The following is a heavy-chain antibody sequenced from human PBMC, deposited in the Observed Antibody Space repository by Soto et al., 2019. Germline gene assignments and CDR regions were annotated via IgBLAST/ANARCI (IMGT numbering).Heavy chain of an antibody. Sequence: GSLRLSCAASGVTVSSNYMSWVRQAPGKGLEWVSVIYSGGSTYYADSVKGRFTISRDNSKNTLYLQMNSLRAEDTAVYYCVRDDFGLGIDYWGLGTLVTVSS. CDR1: GVTVSSNY. D-gene: IGHD1-26*01. CDR2: IYSGGST. CDR3: VRDDFGLGIDY. V-gene: IGHV3-66*01. J-gene: IGHJ4*01.